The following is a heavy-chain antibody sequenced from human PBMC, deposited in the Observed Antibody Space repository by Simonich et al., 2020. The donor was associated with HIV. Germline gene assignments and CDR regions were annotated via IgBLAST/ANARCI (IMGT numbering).Heavy chain of an antibody. Sequence: QVQLQQWGAGLFKPSETLSLTYAVYGGYLSNYYWSWIRQPPGKGLEWIGEVILKGGNNHTPTLKSRVTISLDTAKNQFSLKLSSVTAADTAVYYCAGTKKRWLQRGDAFDIWGQGTMVTVSS. CDR1: GGYLSNYY. D-gene: IGHD5-12*01. V-gene: IGHV4-34*12. J-gene: IGHJ3*02. CDR3: AGTKKRWLQRGDAFDI. CDR2: VILKGGN.